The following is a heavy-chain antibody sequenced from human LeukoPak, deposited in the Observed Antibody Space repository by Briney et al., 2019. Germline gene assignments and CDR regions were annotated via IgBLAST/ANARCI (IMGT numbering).Heavy chain of an antibody. J-gene: IGHJ4*02. CDR3: ARAPYITIFGVVITGSYDY. Sequence: GESLKISCKGSGYSFTSYWIGWVRQMPGKGLEWMGIIYPGDSDTRYSPSFQGQVTISADKSISTAYLQWSSLKASDTAMYYCARAPYITIFGVVITGSYDYWGQGTLVTVSS. D-gene: IGHD3-3*01. CDR1: GYSFTSYW. V-gene: IGHV5-51*01. CDR2: IYPGDSDT.